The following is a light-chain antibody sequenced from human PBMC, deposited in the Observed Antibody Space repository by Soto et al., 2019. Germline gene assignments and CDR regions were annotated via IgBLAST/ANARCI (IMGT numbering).Light chain of an antibody. Sequence: EIVLTQSPGTLSLSPGERATLSCRASQSVSSSYLAWYQQKPGQAPRLLIYGASSMATGIPGRFSGSGSGTDFTLTISRLEPEDVAVYYCQQYGRSTFTFGTGPKVDIK. CDR1: QSVSSSY. CDR2: GAS. V-gene: IGKV3-20*01. CDR3: QQYGRSTFT. J-gene: IGKJ3*01.